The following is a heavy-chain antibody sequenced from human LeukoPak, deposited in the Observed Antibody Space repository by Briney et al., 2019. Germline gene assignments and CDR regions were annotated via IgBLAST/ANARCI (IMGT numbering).Heavy chain of an antibody. J-gene: IGHJ4*02. D-gene: IGHD3-3*01. CDR3: TTVPYYDFWSGYYIFDY. V-gene: IGHV3-53*01. CDR2: IYSGGST. CDR1: GFTVSSNY. Sequence: PGGSLRLSCAASGFTVSSNYMSWVRQAPGKGLEWVSVIYSGGSTYYADSVKGRFTISRDNSKNTLYLQMNSLRAEDTAVYYCTTVPYYDFWSGYYIFDYWGQGTLVTVSS.